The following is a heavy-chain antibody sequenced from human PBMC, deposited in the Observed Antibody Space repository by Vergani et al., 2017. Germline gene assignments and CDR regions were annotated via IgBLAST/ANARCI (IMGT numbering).Heavy chain of an antibody. CDR1: GGSISSYY. CDR2: IYTSGST. CDR3: ARDTAMVGGDAFDI. D-gene: IGHD5-18*01. Sequence: QVQLQESGPGLVKPSETLSLTCTVSGGSISSYYWSWIRQPAGKGLEWIGRIYTSGSTNYNPSLKSRVTMSVDTSKNHFSLKLSSVTAADTAVYYCARDTAMVGGDAFDIWGQGTMVTVSS. J-gene: IGHJ3*02. V-gene: IGHV4-4*07.